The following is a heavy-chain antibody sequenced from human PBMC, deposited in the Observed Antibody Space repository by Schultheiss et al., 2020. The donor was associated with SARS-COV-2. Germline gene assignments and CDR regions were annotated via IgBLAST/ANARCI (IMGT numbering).Heavy chain of an antibody. V-gene: IGHV3-53*01. J-gene: IGHJ6*02. CDR1: AFTVSSNY. Sequence: GGSLRLSCAASAFTVSSNYMSWVRQAPGKGLEWVSVIYSGGSTYYADSVKGRFTISRDNSKNTLYLQMNSLRAEDTAVYYCARDHLEAYYDSSGYPYGMDVWGQGTTVTVSS. CDR2: IYSGGST. CDR3: ARDHLEAYYDSSGYPYGMDV. D-gene: IGHD3-22*01.